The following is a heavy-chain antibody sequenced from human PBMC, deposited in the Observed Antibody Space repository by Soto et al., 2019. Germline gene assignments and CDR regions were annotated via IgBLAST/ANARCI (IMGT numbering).Heavy chain of an antibody. CDR2: IKQDAIDK. Sequence: PSETLSLTCAVYGGSLSGHYWTWIRQAPGKGLEWVATIKQDAIDKYYVDSVKGRFTISRDNAKNSLHLQMNSLRAEDTAVYYCARTSSGWHIDYWGQGTLVTVSS. V-gene: IGHV3-7*01. D-gene: IGHD6-19*01. CDR1: GGSLSGHY. J-gene: IGHJ4*02. CDR3: ARTSSGWHIDY.